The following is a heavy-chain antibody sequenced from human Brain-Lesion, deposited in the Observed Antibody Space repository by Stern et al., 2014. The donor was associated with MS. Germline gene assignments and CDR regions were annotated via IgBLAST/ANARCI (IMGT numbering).Heavy chain of an antibody. J-gene: IGHJ6*02. Sequence: EVQLVESGGGLVQPGGSLTISCTAAGFTFGNYWMTWVRQAPGTGLEWVATITDAGNETNSVDSVKGRITISRDNARNSLYLQRNSLRVEDTARYYCARVYNTIYGIVTQRGSGMDVWGQGTTVIVSS. D-gene: IGHD3-3*01. CDR2: ITDAGNET. V-gene: IGHV3-7*01. CDR3: ARVYNTIYGIVTQRGSGMDV. CDR1: GFTFGNYW.